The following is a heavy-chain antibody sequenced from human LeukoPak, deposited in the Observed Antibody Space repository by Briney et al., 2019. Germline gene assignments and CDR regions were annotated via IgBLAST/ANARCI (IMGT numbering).Heavy chain of an antibody. D-gene: IGHD4-11*01. J-gene: IGHJ3*02. CDR2: VDPEDGET. V-gene: IGHV1-69-2*01. CDR3: ATGTYSNSLPFDI. Sequence: ASVKVSCKVSGYTFTDYYMHWVQQAPGKGLEWMGLVDPEDGETIYAEKFQGRVTITADTSTDTAYMELSSLRSEDTAVYYCATGTYSNSLPFDIWGQGTMVTVSS. CDR1: GYTFTDYY.